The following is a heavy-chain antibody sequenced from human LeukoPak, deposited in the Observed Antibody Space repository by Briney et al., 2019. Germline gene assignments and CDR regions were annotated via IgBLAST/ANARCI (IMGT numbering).Heavy chain of an antibody. CDR2: IIPILGIA. CDR1: GGTFSSYA. CDR3: ARVDTAMVFDY. Sequence: SVKVSCKASGGTFSSYAISWVRQAPGQGLEWMGRIIPILGIANYAQKFQGRVTITADKSTSTAYMELSSLRSEDTAVYYCARVDTAMVFDYWGQGTLVTVSS. J-gene: IGHJ4*02. D-gene: IGHD5-18*01. V-gene: IGHV1-69*04.